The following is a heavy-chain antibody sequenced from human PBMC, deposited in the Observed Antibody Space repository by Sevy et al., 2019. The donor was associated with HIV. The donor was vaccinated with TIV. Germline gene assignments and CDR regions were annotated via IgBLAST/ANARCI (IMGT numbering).Heavy chain of an antibody. CDR2: IRSIANSYAT. Sequence: GGSLRLSCAASGFTFSGSAMHSVRQASGKGLEWVGRIRSIANSYATAYAASVKGRFTISRDDSKNTAYLQMNSLKTEDTAVYYCIARVYYDSSGYYYRKRYYFDYWGQGTLVTVSS. CDR3: IARVYYDSSGYYYRKRYYFDY. J-gene: IGHJ4*02. CDR1: GFTFSGSA. V-gene: IGHV3-73*01. D-gene: IGHD3-22*01.